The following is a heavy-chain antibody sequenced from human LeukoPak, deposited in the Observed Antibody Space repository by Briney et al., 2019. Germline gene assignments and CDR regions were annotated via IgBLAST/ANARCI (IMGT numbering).Heavy chain of an antibody. D-gene: IGHD3-9*01. CDR3: ARGYYDILTGYYYFDY. Sequence: SETLSLTCAVSGGSISSGGYSWSWTRQPPGKGLEWIGYIYHSGSTYYNPSLKSRVTISVDRSKNQFSLKLSSVTAADTAVYYCARGYYDILTGYYYFDYWGQGTLVTVSS. J-gene: IGHJ4*02. CDR1: GGSISSGGYS. CDR2: IYHSGST. V-gene: IGHV4-30-2*01.